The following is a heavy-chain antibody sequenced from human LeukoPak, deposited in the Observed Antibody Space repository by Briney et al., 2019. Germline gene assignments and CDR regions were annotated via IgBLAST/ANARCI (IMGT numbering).Heavy chain of an antibody. V-gene: IGHV4-31*03. CDR2: IYHSGSI. D-gene: IGHD6-19*01. CDR1: GGSISSDGYY. CDR3: ARDSSKWYHWFDP. Sequence: SETLSLTCIVSGGSISSDGYYWTWIRQHPGKGLEWIGYIYHSGSIYYNPSLKSRVIMSVDTSKNQFSLKLSSVTAADTAVYYCARDSSKWYHWFDPWGQGTLVTVSS. J-gene: IGHJ5*02.